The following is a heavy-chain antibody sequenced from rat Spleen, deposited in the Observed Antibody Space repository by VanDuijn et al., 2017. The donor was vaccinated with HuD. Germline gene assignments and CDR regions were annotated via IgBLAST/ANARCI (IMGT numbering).Heavy chain of an antibody. Sequence: EVQLQESGPGLVKPSQSLSLTCSVTGHSITSGYRWNWIRKFPGNELEWMGYINSAGSTIYNPSLTSRISITRDTSKNQFFLRVISVTSEDTATYYCATAGARVSRFAYWGQGTLVTVSS. CDR1: GHSITSGYR. CDR3: ATAGARVSRFAY. V-gene: IGHV3-3*01. CDR2: INSAGST. D-gene: IGHD1-4*01. J-gene: IGHJ3*01.